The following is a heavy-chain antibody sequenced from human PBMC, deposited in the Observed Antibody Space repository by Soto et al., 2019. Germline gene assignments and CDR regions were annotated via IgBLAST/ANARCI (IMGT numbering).Heavy chain of an antibody. CDR3: AREKSSSWYFGTKNCFDP. J-gene: IGHJ5*02. CDR1: GYTFTSYG. Sequence: QVQLVQSGAEVKKPGASVKVSCKASGYTFTSYGISWVRQAPGQGLEWMGWISAYNGNTNYAQKLKGRVTMTTDTSTRTAYMELRSLRSDDTAVYYCAREKSSSWYFGTKNCFDPWGQGTLVTVSS. CDR2: ISAYNGNT. D-gene: IGHD6-13*01. V-gene: IGHV1-18*01.